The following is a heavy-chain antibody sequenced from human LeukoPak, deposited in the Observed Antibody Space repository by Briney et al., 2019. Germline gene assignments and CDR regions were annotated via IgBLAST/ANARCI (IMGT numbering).Heavy chain of an antibody. CDR3: ATTDTARPYWYFDL. CDR1: GGSISSYY. D-gene: IGHD4-17*01. J-gene: IGHJ2*01. CDR2: IYYSGST. V-gene: IGHV4-59*08. Sequence: SETLSLTCTVSGGSISSYYWSWIRQPPGKGLEWIGYIYYSGSTNSNPSLKSRVTISVDTSKNQFSLKLSSVTAADTAVYYCATTDTARPYWYFDLWGRGTLVTVSS.